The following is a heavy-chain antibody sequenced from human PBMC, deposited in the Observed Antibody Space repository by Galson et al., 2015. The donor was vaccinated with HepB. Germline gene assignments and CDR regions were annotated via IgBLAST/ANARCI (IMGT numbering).Heavy chain of an antibody. CDR1: GFTFSSYS. CDR2: ISSSSSTI. Sequence: SLRLSCAASGFTFSSYSMNWVRPAPGKGLEWVSYISSSSSTIYYADSVKGRFTISRDNAKNSLYLQMNSLRAEDTAVYYCARAGITGLGRAFDIWGQGTMVTVSS. CDR3: ARAGITGLGRAFDI. D-gene: IGHD1-20*01. J-gene: IGHJ3*02. V-gene: IGHV3-48*01.